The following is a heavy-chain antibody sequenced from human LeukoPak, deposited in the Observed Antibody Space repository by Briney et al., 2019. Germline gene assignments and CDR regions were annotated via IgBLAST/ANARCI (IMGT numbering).Heavy chain of an antibody. CDR2: ISSSGSTI. V-gene: IGHV3-48*04. CDR1: GFTFNTYW. Sequence: GGSLRLSCSASGFTFNTYWMSWVRQAPGKGLEWVSYISSSGSTIYYADSVKGRFTISRDNAKNSLYLQMNSLRAEDTAVYYCAELGITMIGGVWGKGTTVTISS. D-gene: IGHD3-10*02. J-gene: IGHJ6*04. CDR3: AELGITMIGGV.